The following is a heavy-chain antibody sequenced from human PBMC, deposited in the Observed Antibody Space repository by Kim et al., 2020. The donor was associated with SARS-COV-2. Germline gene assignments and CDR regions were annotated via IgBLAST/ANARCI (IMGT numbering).Heavy chain of an antibody. J-gene: IGHJ4*02. Sequence: SGKLYGDAGKGRFTSSRDKAKKALYLQMNSLRAEDTAMYYCARNHWYYFDYWGQGTLVTVSS. CDR3: ARNHWYYFDY. CDR2: SGK. D-gene: IGHD2-8*02. V-gene: IGHV3-7*03.